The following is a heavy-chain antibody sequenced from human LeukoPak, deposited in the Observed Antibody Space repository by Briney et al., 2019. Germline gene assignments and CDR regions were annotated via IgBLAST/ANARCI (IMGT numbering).Heavy chain of an antibody. CDR2: IKQDGSDK. CDR1: GFTFSSYW. D-gene: IGHD6-6*01. Sequence: PGGSLRLSCAASGFTFSSYWMSWVRQAPGKGLEWVANIKQDGSDKYYVDSVKGRFTISRDNAKNSLYLQMNSLRAEDTAVYYCVRGRAITARPFDFWGQGTLLTVSS. V-gene: IGHV3-7*01. J-gene: IGHJ4*02. CDR3: VRGRAITARPFDF.